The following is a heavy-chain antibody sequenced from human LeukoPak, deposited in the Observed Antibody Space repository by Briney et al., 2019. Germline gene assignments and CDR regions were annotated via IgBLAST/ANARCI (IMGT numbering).Heavy chain of an antibody. Sequence: ASVKVSCKASGYTFTSYGISWVRQAPGQGLEWMGWISAYNGNTNYAQKFQGRVTMTRDTSIATAYMELSSLRSDDTAVYYCARGFRLGAIEDWFDPWGQGTLVTVSS. CDR3: ARGFRLGAIEDWFDP. V-gene: IGHV1-18*01. D-gene: IGHD2-21*01. J-gene: IGHJ5*02. CDR2: ISAYNGNT. CDR1: GYTFTSYG.